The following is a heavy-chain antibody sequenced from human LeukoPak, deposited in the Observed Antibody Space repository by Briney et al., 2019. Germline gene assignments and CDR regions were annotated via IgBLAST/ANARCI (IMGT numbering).Heavy chain of an antibody. CDR3: ARAERWLQEFHFDY. D-gene: IGHD5-12*01. V-gene: IGHV4-34*01. J-gene: IGHJ4*02. CDR1: GGSFSGYY. Sequence: SETLSLTCAVYGGSFSGYYWSWIRQPPGKGLEWIGEINHSGSTNYNPSLMSRVTISVDTSKNQFSLKLSSVTAADTAVYYCARAERWLQEFHFDYWGQGTLVTVSS. CDR2: INHSGST.